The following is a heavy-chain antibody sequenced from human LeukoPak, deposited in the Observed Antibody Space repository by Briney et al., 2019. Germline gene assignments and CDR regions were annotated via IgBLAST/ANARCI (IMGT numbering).Heavy chain of an antibody. CDR3: ARDPPVRYFDWATMDV. J-gene: IGHJ6*02. CDR2: ISYDGSNK. V-gene: IGHV3-30*04. Sequence: GRSLRLSCAASGFTFSSYAMHWVRQAPGKGLEWVAVISYDGSNKYYADSVKGRFTISRDNSKNTLYLQMNSLRAEDTAVYYCARDPPVRYFDWATMDVWGQGTTVTVSS. CDR1: GFTFSSYA. D-gene: IGHD3-9*01.